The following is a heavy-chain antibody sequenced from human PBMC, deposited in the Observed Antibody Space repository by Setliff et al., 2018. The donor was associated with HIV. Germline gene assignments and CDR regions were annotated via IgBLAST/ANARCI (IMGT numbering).Heavy chain of an antibody. Sequence: LRLSCAASGFTFRTYGMHWVRQAPGKGLEWVATMSLGGGGQYYRDSVRGRFTISRDTSKNTLFLQMDNLRGDDTSVYYCVKDVSWAASWGQGTLVTVSS. CDR3: VKDVSWAAS. CDR1: GFTFRTYG. D-gene: IGHD2-15*01. CDR2: MSLGGGGQ. V-gene: IGHV3-30*18. J-gene: IGHJ5*02.